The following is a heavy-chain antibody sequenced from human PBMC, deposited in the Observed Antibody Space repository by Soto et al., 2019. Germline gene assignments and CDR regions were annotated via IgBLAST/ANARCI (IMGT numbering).Heavy chain of an antibody. D-gene: IGHD6-6*01. CDR1: GFTFSSYG. CDR2: ISYDGSNK. Sequence: QVQLVESGGGVVQPGRSLRRSCAASGFTFSSYGMHWVRQAPGKGLEWVAVISYDGSNKYYADSVKGRFTISRDNSKNTLYLQMNSLRAEDTAVYYCAKDRRDSSSSSHYFDYMDVWGKGTTVTVSS. CDR3: AKDRRDSSSSSHYFDYMDV. V-gene: IGHV3-30*18. J-gene: IGHJ6*03.